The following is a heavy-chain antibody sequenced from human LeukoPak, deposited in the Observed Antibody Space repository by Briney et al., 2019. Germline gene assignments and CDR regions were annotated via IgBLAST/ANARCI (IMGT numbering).Heavy chain of an antibody. Sequence: GGSLRLSCAASGFTFSSYGMHWVRQAPGKGLEWVAVIWYDGSNKYYADSVKGRFTISRDNSKNTLHLQMNSLRAEDTAVYYCARDPTEQQLVLHYFDYWGQGTLVTVSS. CDR1: GFTFSSYG. J-gene: IGHJ4*02. V-gene: IGHV3-33*01. CDR2: IWYDGSNK. CDR3: ARDPTEQQLVLHYFDY. D-gene: IGHD6-13*01.